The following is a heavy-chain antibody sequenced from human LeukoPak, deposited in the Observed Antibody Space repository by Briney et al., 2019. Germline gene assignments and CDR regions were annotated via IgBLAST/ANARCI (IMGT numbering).Heavy chain of an antibody. D-gene: IGHD6-13*01. J-gene: IGHJ4*02. Sequence: SETLSLTCSVSGGSISTDHWSWIRQPPGKGLEWIGYIYNSGSTDYNPSLKSRVTMSVDTSKNQFSLKLSSVNAADTAVYYCARVPYSSRWYRYYFDYWGQGTLVTVSS. CDR3: ARVPYSSRWYRYYFDY. V-gene: IGHV4-59*01. CDR2: IYNSGST. CDR1: GGSISTDH.